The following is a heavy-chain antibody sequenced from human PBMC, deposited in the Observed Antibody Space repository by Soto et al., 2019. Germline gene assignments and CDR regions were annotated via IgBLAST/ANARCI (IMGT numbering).Heavy chain of an antibody. CDR1: GGSISSYY. D-gene: IGHD3-22*01. Sequence: SETLSLTCTVSGGSISSYYWSWIRQPAGKGLEWIGRIYTSGSTNYNPSLKSRVTMSVDTSKNQFSLKLSSVTAADTAVYYCATDLWSYYDSSGYYPTEYFQHWGQGTLVTVS. CDR3: ATDLWSYYDSSGYYPTEYFQH. CDR2: IYTSGST. V-gene: IGHV4-4*07. J-gene: IGHJ1*01.